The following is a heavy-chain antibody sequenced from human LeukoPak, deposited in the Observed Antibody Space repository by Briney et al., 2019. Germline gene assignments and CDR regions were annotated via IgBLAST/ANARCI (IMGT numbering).Heavy chain of an antibody. J-gene: IGHJ4*02. CDR1: AFTFSSNW. CDR2: INSDGSST. D-gene: IGHD1-26*01. CDR3: ARDAWVGATNFDY. Sequence: GRSLTLSCAVAAFTFSSNWMHWVRQAAGKGMGWVSSINSDGSSTSYTDSGKGRFTISRDNAKNTLYLQMNSLRAEDTAVYYCARDAWVGATNFDYWGQGTLVTVSS. V-gene: IGHV3-74*01.